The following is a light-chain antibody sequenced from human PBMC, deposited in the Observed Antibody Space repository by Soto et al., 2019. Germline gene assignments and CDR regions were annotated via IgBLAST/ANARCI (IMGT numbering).Light chain of an antibody. Sequence: EIVLTQSPATLSLSPGERATLSCRASQSVGSNLAWYQQKPGQAPRLLIYDASNRATGIPARFSGSGSGTDFTLTISSLEPEDFALYYCQQRSIWPPLTFGGGTKVEIK. V-gene: IGKV3-11*01. CDR1: QSVGSN. J-gene: IGKJ4*01. CDR2: DAS. CDR3: QQRSIWPPLT.